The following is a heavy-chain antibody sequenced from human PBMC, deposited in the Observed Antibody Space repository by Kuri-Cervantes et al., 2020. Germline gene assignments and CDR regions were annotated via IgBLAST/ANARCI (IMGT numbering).Heavy chain of an antibody. D-gene: IGHD3-22*01. CDR2: IIPIFGTA. CDR3: AKDLPRYYYDSSGYSDDDAFDI. CDR1: GYTFTGYY. J-gene: IGHJ3*02. V-gene: IGHV1-69*13. Sequence: SVKVSCKASGYTFTGYYMHWVRQAPGQGLEWMGWIIPIFGTANYAQKFQGRVTITADESTSTAYMELSSLRSEDTAVYYCAKDLPRYYYDSSGYSDDDAFDIWGQATMVTVSS.